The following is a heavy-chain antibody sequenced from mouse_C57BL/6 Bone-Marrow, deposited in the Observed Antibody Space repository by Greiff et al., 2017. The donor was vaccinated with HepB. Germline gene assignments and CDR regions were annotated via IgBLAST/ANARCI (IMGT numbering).Heavy chain of an antibody. CDR1: GYTFTSYW. CDR3: ANGGVSTVVATEHWYFDV. Sequence: QVQLQQPGAELVMPGASVKLSCKASGYTFTSYWTHWVKQRPGQGLEWIGEIDPSDSYTNYNQKFKGKSTLTVDKSSSTAYMQLSSLTSEDSAVYYCANGGVSTVVATEHWYFDVWGTGTTVTVSS. J-gene: IGHJ1*03. CDR2: IDPSDSYT. V-gene: IGHV1-69*01. D-gene: IGHD1-1*01.